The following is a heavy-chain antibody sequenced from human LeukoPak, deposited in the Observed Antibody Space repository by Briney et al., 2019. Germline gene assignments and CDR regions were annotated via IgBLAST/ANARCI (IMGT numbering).Heavy chain of an antibody. J-gene: IGHJ3*02. V-gene: IGHV3-43*02. CDR1: GFTFSSHG. CDR3: AKGGGSYLDDAFDI. CDR2: ISWDGGST. D-gene: IGHD1-26*01. Sequence: PGGSLRLSCAASGFTFSSHGMSWVRQAPGKGLEWVSLISWDGGSTYYADSVKGRFTISRDNSKNSLYLQMNSLRTEDTALYYCAKGGGSYLDDAFDIWGQGTMVTVSS.